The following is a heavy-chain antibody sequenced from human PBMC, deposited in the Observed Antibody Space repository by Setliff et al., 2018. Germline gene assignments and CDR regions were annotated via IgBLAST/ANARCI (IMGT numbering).Heavy chain of an antibody. D-gene: IGHD2-2*01. V-gene: IGHV1-18*01. J-gene: IGHJ3*02. Sequence: ASVKVSCKASGYTFTSYGFSWVRQAPGQGLEWMGRISVYNGNTNYGQKYQGRVAMTTDTSTNTVYMELRSLRSDDTAVYYCTRDTNIVVVPPHRTAFDIWGQGTMVTVSS. CDR3: TRDTNIVVVPPHRTAFDI. CDR2: ISVYNGNT. CDR1: GYTFTSYG.